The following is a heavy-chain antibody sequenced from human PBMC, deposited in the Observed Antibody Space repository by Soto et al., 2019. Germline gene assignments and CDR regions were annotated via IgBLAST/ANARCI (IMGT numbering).Heavy chain of an antibody. CDR1: GGTFSSYA. J-gene: IGHJ4*02. Sequence: QVQLVQSGAEVKKPGSSVKVSCKASGGTFSSYAISWVRQAPGQGIEWMGGIIPIFGTAHYAQKFQGRVTITADESTSTADMELSSLRSEDTAVYYCAREERRSSPPFGYWGQGTLVTVSS. D-gene: IGHD6-6*01. CDR3: AREERRSSPPFGY. CDR2: IIPIFGTA. V-gene: IGHV1-69*01.